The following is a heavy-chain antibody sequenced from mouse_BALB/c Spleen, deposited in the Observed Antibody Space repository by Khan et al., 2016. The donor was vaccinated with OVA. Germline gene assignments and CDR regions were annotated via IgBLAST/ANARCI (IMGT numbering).Heavy chain of an antibody. CDR3: ARRDSSHCWYFDC. Sequence: EVQLVESGPGLVKPSQTVSLTCTVTGISITTGNYRWSWIRQFPGIKLDWIGNIFYSGTVTYNPSLTSRTTITRDTSKNRFFLEMNSLTDEDTATYYSARRDSSHCWYFDCWGEGTTVTVSS. D-gene: IGHD6-2*01. CDR2: IFYSGTV. J-gene: IGHJ1*01. V-gene: IGHV3-5*02. CDR1: GISITTGNYR.